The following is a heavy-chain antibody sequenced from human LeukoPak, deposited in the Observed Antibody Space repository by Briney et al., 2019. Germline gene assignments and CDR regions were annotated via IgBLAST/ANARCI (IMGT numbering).Heavy chain of an antibody. Sequence: SETLSLTCTVSGDSINSSDYYWAWIRPPPGEGLECIGTIYYSGSTYYKSSLQSRLTISVASSKSQFSLKMISVPAADTGVYYCARHGNWDPFDYWGQGALVTDSS. CDR1: GDSINSSDYY. V-gene: IGHV4-39*01. CDR2: IYYSGST. D-gene: IGHD7-27*01. CDR3: ARHGNWDPFDY. J-gene: IGHJ4*02.